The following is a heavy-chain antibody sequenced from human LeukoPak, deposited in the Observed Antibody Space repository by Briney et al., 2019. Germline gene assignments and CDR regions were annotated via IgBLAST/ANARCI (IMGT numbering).Heavy chain of an antibody. CDR1: GGSMSSYN. CDR3: ARGARAGYNLEPFDY. J-gene: IGHJ4*02. Sequence: PSETLSLTCTVSGGSMSSYNWSWIRQPPEKGLEWVGYIYYSGSTKYNPSLKSRGTISVDTSKNQFSLKLSSVTAADTAVYYCARGARAGYNLEPFDYWGQGTLVTVSS. V-gene: IGHV4-59*08. D-gene: IGHD5-24*01. CDR2: IYYSGST.